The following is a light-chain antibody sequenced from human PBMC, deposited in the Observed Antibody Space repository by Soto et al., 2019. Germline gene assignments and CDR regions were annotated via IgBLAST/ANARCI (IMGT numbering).Light chain of an antibody. J-gene: IGKJ1*01. Sequence: EIVLTQSPGTLSLSPGERATLSCRASQSVSSSYLAWYQQKPGQAPRPLIYGASSRATGIPDRFSGSGSGTDFTLTISRLDPEDFAVYYCQQYGSSPTFGQGTKVEIK. V-gene: IGKV3-20*01. CDR1: QSVSSSY. CDR3: QQYGSSPT. CDR2: GAS.